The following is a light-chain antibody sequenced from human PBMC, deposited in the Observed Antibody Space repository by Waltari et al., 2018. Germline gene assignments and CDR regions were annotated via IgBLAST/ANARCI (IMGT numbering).Light chain of an antibody. CDR3: ASWDDSLSVLL. Sequence: QPLLTQPPSASATPARHGTMPCSGRRSTLGSNYAYLYQQLPGMAPKLLIFTNNQRPSGVPDRFSGSKSGTSASLAISGLRSEDEGDYYCASWDDSLSVLLFGGGTKLTVL. CDR2: TNN. J-gene: IGLJ3*02. CDR1: RSTLGSNY. V-gene: IGLV1-47*01.